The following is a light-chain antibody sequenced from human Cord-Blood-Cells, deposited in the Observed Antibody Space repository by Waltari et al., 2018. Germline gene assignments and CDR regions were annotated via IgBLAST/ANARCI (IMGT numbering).Light chain of an antibody. CDR1: SSDAGAYTY. CDR3: SSYTSSSTWV. CDR2: DVS. V-gene: IGLV2-14*03. Sequence: QSALTQPASVSGSPGQSLTLPCTRTSSDAGAYTYVSWYHHHPGKAPKLMIYDVSNRPSGVSNRFSGSKAGNTASLTISGLQAEDEADYYCSSYTSSSTWVFGGGTKLTVL. J-gene: IGLJ3*02.